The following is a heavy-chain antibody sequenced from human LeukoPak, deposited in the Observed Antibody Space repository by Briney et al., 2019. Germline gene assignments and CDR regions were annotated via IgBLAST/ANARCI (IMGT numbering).Heavy chain of an antibody. D-gene: IGHD3-22*01. CDR3: VRLRRNSDRGDYYYYYNS. CDR1: GFTFSDFS. J-gene: IGHJ4*02. Sequence: NPGGSLRLSCAASGFTFSDFSINWVRQAPGKGLEWVSSINPTSTSIYYADAVRGRFTISRDNAKSSLYLQMNSLRAEDTAVYYCVRLRRNSDRGDYYYYYNSWGQGTLVTVSS. CDR2: INPTSTSI. V-gene: IGHV3-21*01.